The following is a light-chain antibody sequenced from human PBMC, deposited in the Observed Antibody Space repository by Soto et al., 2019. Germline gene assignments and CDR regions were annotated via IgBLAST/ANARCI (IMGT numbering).Light chain of an antibody. CDR1: GSSLGHYNS. V-gene: IGLV2-11*01. CDR3: CSYAGNHGYV. CDR2: DVS. J-gene: IGLJ1*01. Sequence: QSALTQPRSVSGSPGQSVTSSCTGTGSSLGHYNSVSWYQSRPGKVPTLIIFDVSERPAGVPHRFSGSKSPNTASLTLSGLEAEDEADSYCCSYAGNHGYVFGSGTKVTAL.